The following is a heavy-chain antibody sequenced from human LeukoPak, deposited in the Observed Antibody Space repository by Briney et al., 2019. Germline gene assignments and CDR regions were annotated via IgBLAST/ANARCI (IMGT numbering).Heavy chain of an antibody. CDR2: INPNSGGT. J-gene: IGHJ4*02. CDR3: ARDLGGEGPHYYDSSGYFSVS. D-gene: IGHD3-22*01. Sequence: ASVKVSCKASGYTFTGYYMHWVRQAPGQGLEWMGWINPNSGGTNYAQKLQGRVTMTTDTSTSTAYMELRSLRSDDTAVYYCARDLGGEGPHYYDSSGYFSVSWGQGTLVTVSS. CDR1: GYTFTGYY. V-gene: IGHV1-2*02.